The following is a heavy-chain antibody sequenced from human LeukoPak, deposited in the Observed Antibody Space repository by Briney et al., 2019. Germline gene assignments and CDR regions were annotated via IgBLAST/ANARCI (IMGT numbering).Heavy chain of an antibody. CDR2: ISSSSSTI. CDR1: GFTFSSYS. J-gene: IGHJ5*02. V-gene: IGHV3-48*01. CDR3: ARGPLGIVVVPAAPA. D-gene: IGHD2-2*03. Sequence: PGGSLRLSCAASGFTFSSYSMNWVRQAPGKGLEWVSYISSSSSTIYYADSVKGRFPISRDNAKNSLYLQMNSLRAEDTAVYYCARGPLGIVVVPAAPAWGQGTLVTVSS.